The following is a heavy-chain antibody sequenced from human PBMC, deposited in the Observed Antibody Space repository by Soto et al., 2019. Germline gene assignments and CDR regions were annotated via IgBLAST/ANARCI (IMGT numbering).Heavy chain of an antibody. J-gene: IGHJ4*02. CDR3: AKPPDYNWNDY. D-gene: IGHD1-20*01. CDR1: GFTFSSYT. V-gene: IGHV3-23*01. Sequence: EVQLLESGGGLVQPGGSRRLSCAASGFTFSSYTMSWVRQAPGKGLEWISAVSGSGGSTYYADSVKGRFTISRDNSKDTLYLQMNNLRAEDTAVYYCAKPPDYNWNDYWGQGTLVTVSS. CDR2: VSGSGGST.